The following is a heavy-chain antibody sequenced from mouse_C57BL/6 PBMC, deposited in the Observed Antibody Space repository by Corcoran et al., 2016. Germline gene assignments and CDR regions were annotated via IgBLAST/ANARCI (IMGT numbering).Heavy chain of an antibody. Sequence: EVQLQQSGPELVKPGASVKIPCTASGYTFTDYNMDWVKQSHGKSLEWIGDINPNNGGTIYNQKFKGKATLTVDKSSSTAYMELRSLTSEDTAVYYCARSEDYSWFAYWGQGTLVTVSA. D-gene: IGHD1-1*01. V-gene: IGHV1-18*01. CDR3: ARSEDYSWFAY. J-gene: IGHJ3*01. CDR1: GYTFTDYN. CDR2: INPNNGGT.